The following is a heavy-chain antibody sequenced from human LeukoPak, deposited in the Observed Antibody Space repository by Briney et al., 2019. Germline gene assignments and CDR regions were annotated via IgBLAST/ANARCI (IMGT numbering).Heavy chain of an antibody. D-gene: IGHD3-10*01. V-gene: IGHV3-30-3*01. Sequence: GGSLRLACAASGFTFRNYVIHWVRQAPGKGLEWVAVTSSDLNVKLYADSVKGRFTISRDNSRSTLYLQMNSLRPEDTAIYYCAREGYYGSGSPPSLYFDYWGQGTLVTVSS. CDR3: AREGYYGSGSPPSLYFDY. CDR1: GFTFRNYV. CDR2: TSSDLNVK. J-gene: IGHJ4*02.